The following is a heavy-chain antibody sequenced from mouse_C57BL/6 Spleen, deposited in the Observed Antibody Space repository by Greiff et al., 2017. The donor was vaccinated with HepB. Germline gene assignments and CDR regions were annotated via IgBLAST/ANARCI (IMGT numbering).Heavy chain of an antibody. Sequence: VKLVESGPELVKPGASVKISCKASGYAFSSSWMNWVKQRPGKGLEWIGRIYPGDGDTNYNGKFKGKATLTADKSSSTAYMQLSSLTSEDSAVYLWANSNVYYAMDYWGQGTSVTVSS. J-gene: IGHJ4*01. D-gene: IGHD2-5*01. V-gene: IGHV1-82*01. CDR2: IYPGDGDT. CDR1: GYAFSSSW. CDR3: ANSNVYYAMDY.